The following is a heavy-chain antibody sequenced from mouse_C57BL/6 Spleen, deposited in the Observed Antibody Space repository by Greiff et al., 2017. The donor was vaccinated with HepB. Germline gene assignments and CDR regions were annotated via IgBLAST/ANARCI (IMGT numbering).Heavy chain of an antibody. CDR1: GYTFTSYW. CDR3: ARSDVEAMDY. V-gene: IGHV1-55*01. CDR2: IYPGSGST. Sequence: QVQLQQPGAELVKPGASVKMSCKASGYTFTSYWITWVKQRPGQGLEWIGDIYPGSGSTNYNEKFKSKATLTVDTSSRTAYMQHSSLTSEDSAVYYWARSDVEAMDYWGQGTAVTVSS. J-gene: IGHJ4*01.